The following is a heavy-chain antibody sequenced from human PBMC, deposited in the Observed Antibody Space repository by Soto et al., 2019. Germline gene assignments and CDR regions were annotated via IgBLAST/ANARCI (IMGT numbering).Heavy chain of an antibody. V-gene: IGHV1-24*01. CDR2: FDPEDGET. D-gene: IGHD2-2*01. J-gene: IGHJ4*02. Sequence: ASVKVSCKVSGYTLTELSMHWVRQAPGKGLEWMGGFDPEDGETIYAQKFQGRVTMTEDTSTDTAYMELSSLRSEDTAVYYCATGPLGYCSSTSCYHNDYWSQGPLVTVHS. CDR1: GYTLTELS. CDR3: ATGPLGYCSSTSCYHNDY.